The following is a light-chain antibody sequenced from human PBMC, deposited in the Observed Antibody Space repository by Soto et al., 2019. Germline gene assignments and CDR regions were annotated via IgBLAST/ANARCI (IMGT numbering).Light chain of an antibody. CDR3: GTWDSSLSAVV. Sequence: QSVLTQPPSVSAAPGQKVTISCSGSSSNIGNNYVSWYQQLPGTAPKLLIYENNKRPSGIPYRFSGSKSGTSATLGITGLQTGDEADYYCGTWDSSLSAVVFGGGTKVTVL. CDR1: SSNIGNNY. V-gene: IGLV1-51*02. CDR2: ENN. J-gene: IGLJ2*01.